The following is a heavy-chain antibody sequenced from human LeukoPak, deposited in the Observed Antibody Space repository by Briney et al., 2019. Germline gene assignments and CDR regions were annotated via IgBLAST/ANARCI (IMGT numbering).Heavy chain of an antibody. Sequence: GGSLRLSCVGSGFPFSRHWMHWVRQAPGKGLVWVSRVYDDGSRPAYADSVKGRFTISRDNAENTVYLQMNSLRVEDTAVYYCARGPRDDYGADVWGQGATVTVSS. CDR2: VYDDGSRP. V-gene: IGHV3-74*03. CDR3: ARGPRDDYGADV. CDR1: GFPFSRHW. J-gene: IGHJ6*02.